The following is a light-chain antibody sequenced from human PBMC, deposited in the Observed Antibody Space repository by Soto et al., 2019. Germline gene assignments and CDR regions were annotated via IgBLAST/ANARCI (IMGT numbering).Light chain of an antibody. J-gene: IGLJ3*02. Sequence: QSVLTQPPSVSGAPGQRVTLSCTGSSSNIGAGYDVHWYQQLPGTAPKLLIYGSINRPSGVPDRFSGSKSGTSASLAITGLRTEDEADYYCQSYESILSGSVFGGGTKVTVL. CDR3: QSYESILSGSV. V-gene: IGLV1-40*01. CDR1: SSNIGAGYD. CDR2: GSI.